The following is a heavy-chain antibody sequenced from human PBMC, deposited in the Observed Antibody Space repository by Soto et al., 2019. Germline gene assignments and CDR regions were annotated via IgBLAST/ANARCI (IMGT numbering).Heavy chain of an antibody. Sequence: GGSLRLSCAASGFTFSSYAMSWVRQAPGKGLEWVSAISGSGGSTYYADSVKGRFTISRDNSKNTLYLQMNSLRADVTAVYYCAKDRPFYDFGPLGYWGQGTLVTVSS. CDR1: GFTFSSYA. J-gene: IGHJ4*02. CDR2: ISGSGGST. D-gene: IGHD3-3*01. V-gene: IGHV3-23*01. CDR3: AKDRPFYDFGPLGY.